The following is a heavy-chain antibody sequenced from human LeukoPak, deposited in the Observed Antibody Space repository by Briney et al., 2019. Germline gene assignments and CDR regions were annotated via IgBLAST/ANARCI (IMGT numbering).Heavy chain of an antibody. D-gene: IGHD3-10*01. CDR3: ARDRLGNYRSGRNGVNSLDI. CDR2: ISYDGSNK. Sequence: GRSLRLSCAASGFTFSSYAMHWVRQAPGKGLEWVAVISYDGSNKYYADSVKGRFTISRDNSKNTLYLQMNSLRAEDTAVYYCARDRLGNYRSGRNGVNSLDIWGQGTMVTVSS. V-gene: IGHV3-30-3*01. J-gene: IGHJ3*02. CDR1: GFTFSSYA.